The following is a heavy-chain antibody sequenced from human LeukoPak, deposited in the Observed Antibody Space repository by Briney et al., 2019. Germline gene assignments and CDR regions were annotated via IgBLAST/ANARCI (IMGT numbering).Heavy chain of an antibody. CDR1: GGSFSGYY. J-gene: IGHJ6*03. V-gene: IGHV4-34*01. CDR3: ARAVRLRATTPYYYMDV. CDR2: INHSGST. D-gene: IGHD1-26*01. Sequence: SETLSLTCAVYGGSFSGYYWSWIRQPPGKGLEWIGEINHSGSTNYNPSLKSRVTISVDTSKNQFSLKLSSVTAADTAVYYCARAVRLRATTPYYYMDVWGKGTTVTVSS.